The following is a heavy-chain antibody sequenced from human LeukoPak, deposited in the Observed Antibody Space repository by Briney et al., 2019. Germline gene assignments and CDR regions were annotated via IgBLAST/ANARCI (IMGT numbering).Heavy chain of an antibody. V-gene: IGHV1-46*01. Sequence: ASVKVSCKASGYTFTGYYMHWVRQAPGQGVEWMGIINPSGGSTSYAQKFQGRVTMTRDMSTSTVYMELSSLRSEDTAVYYCARGEPTVVTLISLDYWGQGTLVTVSS. D-gene: IGHD4-23*01. CDR1: GYTFTGYY. CDR3: ARGEPTVVTLISLDY. CDR2: INPSGGST. J-gene: IGHJ4*02.